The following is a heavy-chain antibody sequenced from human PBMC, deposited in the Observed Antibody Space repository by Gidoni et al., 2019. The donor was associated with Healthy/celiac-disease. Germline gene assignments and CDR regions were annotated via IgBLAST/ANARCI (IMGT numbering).Heavy chain of an antibody. CDR3: AREGGRGYSYGYVGGGFDY. D-gene: IGHD5-18*01. Sequence: EVQLVESGGGLVQPGGSLRLSCAASGFTFSSYEMNWVRQAPGKGLEWVSYLSSSGSTIYYADSVKGRFTISRDNAKNSLYLQMNSLRAEDTAVYYCAREGGRGYSYGYVGGGFDYWGQGTLVTVSS. CDR2: LSSSGSTI. CDR1: GFTFSSYE. J-gene: IGHJ4*02. V-gene: IGHV3-48*03.